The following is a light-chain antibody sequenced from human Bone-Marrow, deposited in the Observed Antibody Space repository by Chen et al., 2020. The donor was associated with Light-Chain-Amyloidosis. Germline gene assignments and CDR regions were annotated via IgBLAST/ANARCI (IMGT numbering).Light chain of an antibody. CDR2: GVS. J-gene: IGKJ2*01. Sequence: EIVLTQSPDTLSLSPGERATPYCRASPSVSSGSLEWYQQKPGQDPRLLIDGVSTRATGTPDRFSGSGSGTDFTLTVSRLEPEDFAVYYCQQYGNSVFTFGQGTKLEIK. V-gene: IGKV3-20*01. CDR3: QQYGNSVFT. CDR1: PSVSSGS.